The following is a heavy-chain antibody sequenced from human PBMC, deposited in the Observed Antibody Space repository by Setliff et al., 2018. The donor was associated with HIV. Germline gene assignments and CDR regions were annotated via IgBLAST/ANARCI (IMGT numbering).Heavy chain of an antibody. CDR3: ARASRYFEMDWWFDP. V-gene: IGHV3-30*16. J-gene: IGHJ5*02. Sequence: GGSLRLSCVASGFTFSTFAMHWVRQAPGKGLEWVAVISYDGSDKYYADSVKGRFTISRDNSKNTLYVQMNSLRPEDTAVYYCARASRYFEMDWWFDPWGQGTLVTVSS. CDR1: GFTFSTFA. D-gene: IGHD3-9*01. CDR2: ISYDGSDK.